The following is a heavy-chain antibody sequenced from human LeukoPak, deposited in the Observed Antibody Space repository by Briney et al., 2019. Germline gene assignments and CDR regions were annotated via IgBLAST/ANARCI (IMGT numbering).Heavy chain of an antibody. CDR3: ARYCSSTSCYTGFDP. CDR2: IYTSGST. J-gene: IGHJ5*02. V-gene: IGHV4-61*02. D-gene: IGHD2-2*02. Sequence: SETLSLTCTVSGGSISSSSYYWGWIRQPPGKGLEWIGRIYTSGSTNYNPSLKSRVTISADTSKNHFSLKLSSVTAADTAVYYCARYCSSTSCYTGFDPWGQGTLVTVSS. CDR1: GGSISSSSYY.